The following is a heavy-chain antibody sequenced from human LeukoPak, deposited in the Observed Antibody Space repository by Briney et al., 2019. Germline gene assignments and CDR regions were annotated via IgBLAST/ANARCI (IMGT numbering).Heavy chain of an antibody. V-gene: IGHV3-72*01. CDR3: TRYYYDGSGYNEAFDV. CDR2: SRNQAHSYTT. D-gene: IGHD3-22*01. Sequence: PGGSRRLSCGVSGFSFIDHFMDWVRQSPGRGLEWVGRSRNQAHSYTTEYAPSVKDRFIISRDTSRNSLYLQMNSLKTEDTAVYYCTRYYYDGSGYNEAFDVWGQGAMVSVSS. CDR1: GFSFIDHF. J-gene: IGHJ3*01.